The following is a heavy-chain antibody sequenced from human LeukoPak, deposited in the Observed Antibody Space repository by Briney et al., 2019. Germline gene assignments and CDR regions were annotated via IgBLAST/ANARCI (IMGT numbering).Heavy chain of an antibody. D-gene: IGHD6-13*01. J-gene: IGHJ4*02. Sequence: GGSLRLSCAAFGFTVSGNYMTWVRQAPGKGLEWVSIIYSGGSSYYADSVKGRFTISRDNPKNTLYLQMNSLRAEDTAVYYCARAIRIAAAEYFFDYWGQGTLVTVSS. CDR1: GFTVSGNY. CDR2: IYSGGSS. V-gene: IGHV3-53*01. CDR3: ARAIRIAAAEYFFDY.